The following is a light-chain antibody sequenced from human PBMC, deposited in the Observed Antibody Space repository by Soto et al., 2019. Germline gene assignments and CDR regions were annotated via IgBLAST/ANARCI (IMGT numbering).Light chain of an antibody. CDR1: QSVSSD. V-gene: IGKV3-15*01. CDR2: GAS. Sequence: EIVKTQSPATLSASPGERATLSCRASQSVSSDLAWYQQKPGQAPRLLIYGASTRATGIPARFSGSGSGTEFTLTISSLQSEDFAVYYCHQYNNWPKTFGQGTRLEI. CDR3: HQYNNWPKT. J-gene: IGKJ5*01.